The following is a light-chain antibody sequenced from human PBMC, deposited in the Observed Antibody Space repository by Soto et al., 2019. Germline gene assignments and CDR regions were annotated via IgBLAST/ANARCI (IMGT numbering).Light chain of an antibody. CDR2: DAS. J-gene: IGKJ2*01. V-gene: IGKV1-5*01. CDR1: QSISSW. CDR3: QQYNSYSPYT. Sequence: DIQMTQSPSTLSASVGDRVTITCRASQSISSWLAWYQQKPGKAPKLLIYDASSLESGVPSRFSGSGSGTGFTLTISSLQPDDFATYYGQQYNSYSPYTFGQGAKLEIK.